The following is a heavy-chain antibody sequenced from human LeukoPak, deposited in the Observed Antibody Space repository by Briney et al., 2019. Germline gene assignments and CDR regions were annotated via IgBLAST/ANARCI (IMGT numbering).Heavy chain of an antibody. Sequence: GGSLRLSCAASGFTFSDYYMSWIRQAPGKGLEWVSYISSSGSTIYYADFVKGRFTISRDNAKNSLYLQMNSLRAEDTAVYYCARVLVRGSYYFDYWGQGTLVTVSS. CDR2: ISSSGSTI. CDR3: ARVLVRGSYYFDY. D-gene: IGHD3-10*01. CDR1: GFTFSDYY. V-gene: IGHV3-11*01. J-gene: IGHJ4*02.